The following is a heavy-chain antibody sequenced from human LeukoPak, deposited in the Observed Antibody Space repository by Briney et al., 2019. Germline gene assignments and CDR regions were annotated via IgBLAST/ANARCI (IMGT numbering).Heavy chain of an antibody. CDR3: AKRDYSGSYPFDY. J-gene: IGHJ4*02. CDR2: ISGSGGST. D-gene: IGHD1-26*01. Sequence: PGGSLRLSCAASGFTFSSYAMSWVRQTPGKGLEWVSAISGSGGSTYYADSVKGRFTISRDDSKNTLYLQMNSLRAEDTAVYYCAKRDYSGSYPFDYWGQGTLVTVSS. V-gene: IGHV3-23*01. CDR1: GFTFSSYA.